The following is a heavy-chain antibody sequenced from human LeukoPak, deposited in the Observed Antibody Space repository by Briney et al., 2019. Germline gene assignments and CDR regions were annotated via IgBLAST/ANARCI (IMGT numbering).Heavy chain of an antibody. CDR2: IYPGDSDT. CDR1: GYSFTSYW. J-gene: IGHJ5*02. Sequence: GESLKISCKGSGYSFTSYWIGWVRQMPGKGLGWMGIIYPGDSDTRYSPSFQGQVTISADKSISTAYLQWSSLKASDTAMYYCARVEDIVVVPAARGPHWFDPWGQGTLVTVSS. V-gene: IGHV5-51*01. D-gene: IGHD2-2*01. CDR3: ARVEDIVVVPAARGPHWFDP.